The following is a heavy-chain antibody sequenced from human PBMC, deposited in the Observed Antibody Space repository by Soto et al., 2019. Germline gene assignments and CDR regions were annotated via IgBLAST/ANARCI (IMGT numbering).Heavy chain of an antibody. Sequence: GESLKISCKGSGYSFTSYWIGWVRQMPGKGLEWMGIIYPGDSDTRYSPSFQGQVTISADKSISTAYLQWSSLKASDTAMYYCARQPAAAGVYYYYGMDVWGQGTTVTVSS. CDR1: GYSFTSYW. CDR3: ARQPAAAGVYYYYGMDV. V-gene: IGHV5-51*01. CDR2: IYPGDSDT. J-gene: IGHJ6*02. D-gene: IGHD6-13*01.